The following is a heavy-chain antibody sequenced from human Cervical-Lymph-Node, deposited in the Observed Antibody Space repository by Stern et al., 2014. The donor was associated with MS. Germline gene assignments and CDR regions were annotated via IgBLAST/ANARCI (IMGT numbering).Heavy chain of an antibody. CDR2: ITPLFGTA. J-gene: IGHJ4*02. CDR1: GDTFNNFD. CDR3: ARHQGGVAAF. Sequence: VQLLESGAEVKKPWSSVKVSCKASGDTFNNFDIGWVRQAPGQGPQWLGGITPLFGTANYAQRLQDRVTFTADESTSTTYMELSRLRSEDTAIYYCARHQGGVAAFWGQGTLVTVSS. D-gene: IGHD6-13*01. V-gene: IGHV1-69*01.